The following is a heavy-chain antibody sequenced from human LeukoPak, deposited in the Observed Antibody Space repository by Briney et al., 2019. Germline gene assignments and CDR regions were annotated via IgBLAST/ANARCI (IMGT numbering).Heavy chain of an antibody. Sequence: SETLSLTCAVYGGSFSGYYWSWIRQPPGKGLEWIGEINHSGSTNYNPSLKSRVTISVDTSKNQFSLKLSSVTAADTAVYYCASGSWYGFDYWGQGTLVTVSS. D-gene: IGHD6-13*01. CDR1: GGSFSGYY. CDR2: INHSGST. J-gene: IGHJ4*02. V-gene: IGHV4-34*01. CDR3: ASGSWYGFDY.